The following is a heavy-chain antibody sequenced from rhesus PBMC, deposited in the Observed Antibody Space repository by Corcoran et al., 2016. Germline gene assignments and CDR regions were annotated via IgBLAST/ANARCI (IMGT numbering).Heavy chain of an antibody. CDR1: GGPISGNY. CDR3: SRNNEF. Sequence: QVQLQESGPGLVKPSETLSLPGVVSGGPISGNYWNWSRQFPVKGLDWIGYITGSSGNTYSNPSLTSRVTISTDTSKNQLSLKLTSVTAADSAVYYCSRNNEFWGQGSLVTVSS. V-gene: IGHV4-165*02. CDR2: ITGSSGNT. J-gene: IGHJ1*01.